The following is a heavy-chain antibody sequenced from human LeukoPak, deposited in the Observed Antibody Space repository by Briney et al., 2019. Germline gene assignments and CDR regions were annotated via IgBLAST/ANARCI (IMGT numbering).Heavy chain of an antibody. CDR2: IYASGGA. CDR3: VRRHDY. Sequence: GGSLRLSCVASGFDVNDNFMIWVRQAPGQGLEWISIIYASGGAYHAESVKGRFSAFRDTSKNTIFLQMNNLRAGDTAMYYCVRRHDYWGQGALVTVSS. V-gene: IGHV3-53*01. J-gene: IGHJ4*02. CDR1: GFDVNDNF.